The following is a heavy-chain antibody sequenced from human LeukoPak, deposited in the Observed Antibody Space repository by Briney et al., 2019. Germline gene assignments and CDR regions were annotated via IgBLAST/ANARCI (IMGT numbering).Heavy chain of an antibody. Sequence: SVKVSCKASGGTFSSYAISWVRQAPGQGLEWMGGIIPIFGTANYAQKFQGRVTITTDESTSTAYMELSSLRSEDTAVYYCARAYWSAPGAFDFDYWGQGTLVTVYS. CDR3: ARAYWSAPGAFDFDY. CDR2: IIPIFGTA. V-gene: IGHV1-69*05. CDR1: GGTFSSYA. J-gene: IGHJ4*02. D-gene: IGHD2-15*01.